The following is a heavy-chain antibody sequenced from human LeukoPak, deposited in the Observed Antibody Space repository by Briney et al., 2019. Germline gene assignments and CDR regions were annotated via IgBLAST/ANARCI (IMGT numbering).Heavy chain of an antibody. Sequence: GASVKVSCKASGYTFTGYYMHWVRQAPGQGLEWMGWINPNSGGTNYAQKFQGWVTMTRDTSISTAYMELSRLRSDDTAVYYCARVGAATMVRGVRNDAFDIWGQGTMVTVSS. CDR3: ARVGAATMVRGVRNDAFDI. J-gene: IGHJ3*02. V-gene: IGHV1-2*04. D-gene: IGHD3-10*01. CDR1: GYTFTGYY. CDR2: INPNSGGT.